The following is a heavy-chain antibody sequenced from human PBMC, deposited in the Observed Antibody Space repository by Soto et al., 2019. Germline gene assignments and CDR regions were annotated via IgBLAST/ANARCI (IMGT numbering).Heavy chain of an antibody. V-gene: IGHV1-46*01. CDR3: ARNLDIVVAFYYGMDV. D-gene: IGHD2-2*01. Sequence: ASVKVSCKASGYTFTSYYMHWVRQAPGQGLEWMGIINPSDGSTSYAQKFQGRVTMTRDTSTSTVYMELSSLRSEDTAVYYCARNLDIVVAFYYGMDVWGQGTTVTVSS. CDR2: INPSDGST. CDR1: GYTFTSYY. J-gene: IGHJ6*02.